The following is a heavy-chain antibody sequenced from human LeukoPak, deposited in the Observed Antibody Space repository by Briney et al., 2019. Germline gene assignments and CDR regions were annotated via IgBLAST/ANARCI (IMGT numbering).Heavy chain of an antibody. Sequence: GASVKVSCKASGYTFTSYGISWVRQAPGRGLEWMGWISAYNGNTNFTQKLQGRVTITTDTSTSTAYMELRRLRSDDTAVYYCARVRQWLATGRDAFDIWGQGTMVTVSS. J-gene: IGHJ3*02. V-gene: IGHV1-18*01. CDR3: ARVRQWLATGRDAFDI. D-gene: IGHD6-19*01. CDR1: GYTFTSYG. CDR2: ISAYNGNT.